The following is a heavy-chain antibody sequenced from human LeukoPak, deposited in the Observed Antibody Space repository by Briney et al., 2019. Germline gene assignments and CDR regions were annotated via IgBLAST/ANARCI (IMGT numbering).Heavy chain of an antibody. D-gene: IGHD2-2*01. V-gene: IGHV3-21*01. CDR2: ISTSSSYI. Sequence: GGSLRLSCAASGFTFSTYSMNWVCQAPGKGLEWVSYISTSSSYIHYADSVNGRSTISRDNAKKSLFLQMNSLRAEDTAVYYCARAPLHLAMYHYFDYWGQGTLVTVSS. CDR3: ARAPLHLAMYHYFDY. CDR1: GFTFSTYS. J-gene: IGHJ4*02.